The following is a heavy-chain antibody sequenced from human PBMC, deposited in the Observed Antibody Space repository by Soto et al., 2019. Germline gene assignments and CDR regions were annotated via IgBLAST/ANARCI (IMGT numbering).Heavy chain of an antibody. V-gene: IGHV4-31*03. CDR2: IYYSGST. J-gene: IGHJ5*02. CDR1: GGSISSGGYY. CDR3: ARAYGRSPPVKKGGWFDP. D-gene: IGHD3-10*01. Sequence: QVQLQESGPGLVKPSQTLSLTCTVSGGSISSGGYYWSWIRQHPGKGLEWIGYIYYSGSTYYNPSLQSRVTISVDTSKNQFSLKLSSVTAADTAVYYCARAYGRSPPVKKGGWFDPWGQGTLVTVSS.